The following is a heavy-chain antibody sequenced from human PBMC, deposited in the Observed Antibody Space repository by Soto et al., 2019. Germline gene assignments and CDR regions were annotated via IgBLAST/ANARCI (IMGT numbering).Heavy chain of an antibody. J-gene: IGHJ4*02. D-gene: IGHD3-16*01. V-gene: IGHV3-30*18. CDR2: ISYDGSET. CDR3: AKVGSYGYGSNSDVDS. CDR1: GFRFSMYG. Sequence: QVQLVESGGGVVQPGSSLRLSCAASGFRFSMYGMHWVRQAPGKGLEWVALISYDGSETYYGDSVKGRFTISRDSSKNTLYLHVSSLRVEDSAVYYCAKVGSYGYGSNSDVDSWGQGTLVSVSS.